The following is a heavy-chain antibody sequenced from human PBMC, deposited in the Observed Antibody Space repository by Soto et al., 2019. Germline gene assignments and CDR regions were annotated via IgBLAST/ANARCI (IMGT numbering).Heavy chain of an antibody. Sequence: QVQLVESGGDLVKPGGSLRLSCAASGFTFSDHSMDWIRQAPGKGLEWISYISSGGDTIYYADSVKGRFTISRDNTKNLLYLEMNSLRAEDTAIYYCARDRTGRPVKYWFDPWGQGTLVTVSS. D-gene: IGHD6-6*01. CDR3: ARDRTGRPVKYWFDP. V-gene: IGHV3-11*01. CDR1: GFTFSDHS. CDR2: ISSGGDTI. J-gene: IGHJ5*02.